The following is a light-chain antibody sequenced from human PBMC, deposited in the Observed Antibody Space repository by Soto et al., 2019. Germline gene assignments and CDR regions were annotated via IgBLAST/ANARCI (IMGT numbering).Light chain of an antibody. CDR2: DAS. J-gene: IGKJ4*01. Sequence: EIVLTQSPATLSLSPGVRATLSCRASQSVGSYLGWYQQRPGQAPRLLIYDASNRATGIPARFSGSGSGTDFTLTISSLEPEDFAVYYCQQRSDWPSTFGGGTKVEIK. V-gene: IGKV3-11*01. CDR3: QQRSDWPST. CDR1: QSVGSY.